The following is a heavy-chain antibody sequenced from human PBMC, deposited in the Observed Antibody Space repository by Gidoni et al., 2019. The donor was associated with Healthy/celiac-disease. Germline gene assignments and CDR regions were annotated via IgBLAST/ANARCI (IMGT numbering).Heavy chain of an antibody. J-gene: IGHJ3*02. D-gene: IGHD5-18*01. Sequence: EVQLVQSGAEVKKPGESRKISCKGSGYTFTSYWNGWVRQMPGKGLEWMGISYPGDSDTRYSPSFQGQVTISADKSISTAYLQWSSLKASDTAMYYCARGRQLWLNRHDAFDIWGQGTMVTVSS. CDR3: ARGRQLWLNRHDAFDI. V-gene: IGHV5-51*03. CDR2: SYPGDSDT. CDR1: GYTFTSYW.